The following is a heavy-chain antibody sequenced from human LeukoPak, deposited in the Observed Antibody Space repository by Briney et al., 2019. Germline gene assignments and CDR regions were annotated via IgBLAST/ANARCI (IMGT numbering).Heavy chain of an antibody. D-gene: IGHD3-9*01. Sequence: PSETLSLTCAVYGGSFSGYYWSWIRQPPGKGLEWIGEINHSGSTNYNPSLKSRVTISVDTSKNQFSLKLSSVTAADTAVYYCARGQGPYYDILTGYSDYFDYWGQGTLVTVSS. CDR1: GGSFSGYY. CDR2: INHSGST. J-gene: IGHJ4*02. V-gene: IGHV4-34*01. CDR3: ARGQGPYYDILTGYSDYFDY.